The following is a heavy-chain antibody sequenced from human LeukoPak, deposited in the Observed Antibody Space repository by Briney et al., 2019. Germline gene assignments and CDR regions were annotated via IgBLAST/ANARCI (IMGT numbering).Heavy chain of an antibody. CDR1: GFTFSTYT. CDR2: IGNNGGGI. Sequence: GGSLRLSCAASGFTFSTYTMYWVRHPPGKRLEWVSIIGNNGGGIHYADSVKGRFTISRDNFRNALYLQMNSLRVEDTAVYYCAIDPNWGTHSWGQGVLVTVSS. D-gene: IGHD7-27*01. CDR3: AIDPNWGTHS. J-gene: IGHJ4*02. V-gene: IGHV3-23*01.